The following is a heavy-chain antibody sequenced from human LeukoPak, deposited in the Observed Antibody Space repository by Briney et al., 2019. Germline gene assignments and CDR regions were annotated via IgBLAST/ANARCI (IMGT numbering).Heavy chain of an antibody. CDR1: GYTFTDYY. Sequence: GASVKVSCKASGYTFTDYYMHWVQQAPGKGLEWMGRVDPEDGETIYAEKFQGRVTITADTSTDTAYMELSSLRSEDTAVYYCARAQGLVWSGYYGRGDLDYWGQGTLVTVSS. CDR3: ARAQGLVWSGYYGRGDLDY. D-gene: IGHD3-3*01. CDR2: VDPEDGET. V-gene: IGHV1-69-2*01. J-gene: IGHJ4*02.